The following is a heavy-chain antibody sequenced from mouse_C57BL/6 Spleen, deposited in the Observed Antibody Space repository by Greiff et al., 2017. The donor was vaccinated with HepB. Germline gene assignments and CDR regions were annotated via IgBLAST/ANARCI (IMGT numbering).Heavy chain of an antibody. CDR2: IDPSDSYT. Sequence: QVQLKQPGAELVRPGTSVKLSCKASGYTFTSYWMHWVKQRPGQGLEWIGVIDPSDSYTNYNQKFKGKATLTVDTSSSTAYMQLSSLTSEDSAVYYCARGGSSSFAYWGQGTLVTVSA. D-gene: IGHD1-1*01. CDR3: ARGGSSSFAY. J-gene: IGHJ3*01. CDR1: GYTFTSYW. V-gene: IGHV1-59*01.